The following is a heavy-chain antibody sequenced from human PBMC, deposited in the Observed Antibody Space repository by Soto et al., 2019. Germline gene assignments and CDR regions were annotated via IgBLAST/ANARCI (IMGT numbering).Heavy chain of an antibody. CDR2: IWYDGTNK. CDR3: ARDHYCSGSQIAY. D-gene: IGHD3-10*01. J-gene: IGHJ4*02. V-gene: IGHV3-33*01. Sequence: QVQLVESGGGVVQPGRSLRLSCAASGFTFSSYGMHWVRQAPGKGLEWVAVIWYDGTNKYYADSVKGRFTISRDNSKITLYLQMSSLRVEYRAVYCCARDHYCSGSQIAYWGQGTVVTVSS. CDR1: GFTFSSYG.